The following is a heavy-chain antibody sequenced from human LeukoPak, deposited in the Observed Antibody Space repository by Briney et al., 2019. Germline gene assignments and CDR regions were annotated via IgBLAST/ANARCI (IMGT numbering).Heavy chain of an antibody. J-gene: IGHJ4*02. V-gene: IGHV3-48*02. CDR2: ITSSSSTI. Sequence: GGSLRLSCVASGFIFSAYDMTWVRQAPGKGLEWVSFITSSSSTITYADSVRGRFTISRDNAKNSLYLQMNGLRDEDTAVYYCATLHEHWGQGTLVTVSS. CDR3: ATLHEH. CDR1: GFIFSAYD.